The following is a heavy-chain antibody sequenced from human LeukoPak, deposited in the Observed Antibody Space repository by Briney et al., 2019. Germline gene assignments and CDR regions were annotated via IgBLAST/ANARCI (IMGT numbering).Heavy chain of an antibody. J-gene: IGHJ4*02. CDR3: ARGQGDSYGAPLDY. CDR1: GYSFTTYN. Sequence: ASVKVSCKASGYSFTTYNMYWVRQAPGQGLEWMGIINPSGGSTTFAQKFQGRVTMTRDTFTSTVYMEVRSLRSEDTAVYYCARGQGDSYGAPLDYWGQGTLVTVSS. D-gene: IGHD5-18*01. CDR2: INPSGGST. V-gene: IGHV1-46*01.